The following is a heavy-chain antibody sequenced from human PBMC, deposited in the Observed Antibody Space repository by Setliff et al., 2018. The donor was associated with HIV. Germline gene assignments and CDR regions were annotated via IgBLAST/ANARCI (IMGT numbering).Heavy chain of an antibody. Sequence: SVKVSCKASGNSFHSYAIGWVRQAPGQGLEWMGAIVPILGIANSAQKFQGRVTITTDESTNTAYMELSSLRSEDTAVYYCARIPTGGAFDIWGQGTVVTVSS. V-gene: IGHV1-69*10. D-gene: IGHD7-27*01. CDR3: ARIPTGGAFDI. CDR1: GNSFHSYA. J-gene: IGHJ3*02. CDR2: IVPILGIA.